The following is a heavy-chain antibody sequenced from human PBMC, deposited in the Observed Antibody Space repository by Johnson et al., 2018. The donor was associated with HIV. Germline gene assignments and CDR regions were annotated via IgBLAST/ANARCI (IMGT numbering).Heavy chain of an antibody. CDR3: AKAKWGAAVDL. D-gene: IGHD1-26*01. V-gene: IGHV3-38-3*01. Sequence: EVPLVESRGVLVQPGGSLRLSCAASGFTVSSNEMRWVRQAPGKGLVGVSSISSGSTYLANTVKSRFTISRDNSKNTLYLQMHSLRADDSAVYYCAKAKWGAAVDLWGQGTLVIVSS. CDR2: ISSGST. J-gene: IGHJ3*01. CDR1: GFTVSSNE.